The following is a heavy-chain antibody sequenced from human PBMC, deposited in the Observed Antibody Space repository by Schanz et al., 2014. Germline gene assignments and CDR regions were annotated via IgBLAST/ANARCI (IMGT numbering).Heavy chain of an antibody. CDR1: GFTVNTNY. D-gene: IGHD1-26*01. V-gene: IGHV3-53*01. CDR2: MYINSGST. CDR3: ARDRVGASSYFDY. J-gene: IGHJ4*02. Sequence: EVQLLESGGGLIQPGGSLRLSCAVSGFTVNTNYMSWVHQAPGKGLEWISSMYINSGSTQYADSVRGRFTISRDNSKNTLYLQMNNLRAEDTAVYYCARDRVGASSYFDYWGQGTLVTVSS.